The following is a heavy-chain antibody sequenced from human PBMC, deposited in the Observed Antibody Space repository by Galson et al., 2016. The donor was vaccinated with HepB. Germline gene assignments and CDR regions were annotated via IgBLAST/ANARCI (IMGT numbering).Heavy chain of an antibody. J-gene: IGHJ4*02. V-gene: IGHV3-53*01. CDR2: LYGGGGT. Sequence: SLRLSCAVSGFRVSAHHVGWFRQAPGKGLECVSVLYGGGGTYHTDSVKGRFSVSRDNSKNIVYLPMNSLRADDTAVYYCVGYGGNSVWGQGTLVTVSS. CDR3: VGYGGNSV. D-gene: IGHD4-23*01. CDR1: GFRVSAHH.